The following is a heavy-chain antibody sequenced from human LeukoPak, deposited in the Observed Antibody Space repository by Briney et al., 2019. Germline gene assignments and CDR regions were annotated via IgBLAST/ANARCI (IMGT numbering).Heavy chain of an antibody. J-gene: IGHJ4*02. CDR1: RGSISCYY. D-gene: IGHD6-25*01. V-gene: IGHV4-59*01. CDR2: IFYSGST. CDR3: AREWSSGWAEFDY. Sequence: PSETLSLTCTVSRGSISCYYWNWVRQPPGQGLEWIGYIFYSGSTNYNPSLKSRVTISVDTSKNQFSLKLTAVTAADTAVYYCAREWSSGWAEFDYWGQGTLVTVSS.